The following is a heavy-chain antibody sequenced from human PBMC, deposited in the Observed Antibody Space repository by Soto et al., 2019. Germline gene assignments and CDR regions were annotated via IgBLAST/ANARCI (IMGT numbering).Heavy chain of an antibody. CDR1: GDSISSSNSY. CDR3: AKYTGGTMFDL. D-gene: IGHD1-26*01. V-gene: IGHV4-39*01. J-gene: IGHJ5*02. Sequence: PSETLSLTCTVSGDSISSSNSYWGWVRQSPGKGLEFIGTVYYSGGTYYNPSLKSRVTMSMDTSKNQFSLRLSAVTAADTAVYNCAKYTGGTMFDLWGQGILVTLSS. CDR2: VYYSGGT.